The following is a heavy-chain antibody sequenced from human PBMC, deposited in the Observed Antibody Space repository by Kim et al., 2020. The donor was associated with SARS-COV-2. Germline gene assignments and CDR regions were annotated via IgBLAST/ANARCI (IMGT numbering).Heavy chain of an antibody. CDR3: ASCIARYYYYYGMDV. D-gene: IGHD6-13*01. Sequence: SETLSLTCAVYGGSFSGYYWSWIRQPPGKGLEWIGEINHSGSTNYNPSLKSRVTISVDTSKNQFSLKLSSVTAADTAVYYCASCIARYYYYYGMDVWGQGTTVSVS. CDR1: GGSFSGYY. V-gene: IGHV4-34*01. J-gene: IGHJ6*02. CDR2: INHSGST.